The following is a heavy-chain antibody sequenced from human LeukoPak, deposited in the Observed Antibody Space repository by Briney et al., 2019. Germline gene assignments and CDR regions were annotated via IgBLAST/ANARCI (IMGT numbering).Heavy chain of an antibody. CDR1: GGSISSYF. D-gene: IGHD6-19*01. CDR3: AREQFRPYYFDY. J-gene: IGHJ4*02. Sequence: AETLPLTCTVSGGSISSYFWSWIRQPAGKGLEWIGRIYASGSTNYNPSLKSRVTMSADTSKNQFFLKLTSVTAADTAVYYCAREQFRPYYFDYWGQGTLVTVSS. V-gene: IGHV4-4*07. CDR2: IYASGST.